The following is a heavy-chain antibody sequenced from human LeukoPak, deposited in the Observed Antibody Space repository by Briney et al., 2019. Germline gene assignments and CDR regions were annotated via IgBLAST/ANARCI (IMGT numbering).Heavy chain of an antibody. CDR3: ARGPRDYVWGSYRYTT. Sequence: GSLRLSCAASGFTFSSFGMSWIRQPPGKGLEWIGEINHSGSTNYNPSLKSRVTISVDTSKNQFSLKLSSVTAADTAVYYCARGPRDYVWGSYRYTTWGQGTLVTVSS. J-gene: IGHJ5*02. CDR2: INHSGST. D-gene: IGHD3-16*02. CDR1: GFTFSSFG. V-gene: IGHV4-34*01.